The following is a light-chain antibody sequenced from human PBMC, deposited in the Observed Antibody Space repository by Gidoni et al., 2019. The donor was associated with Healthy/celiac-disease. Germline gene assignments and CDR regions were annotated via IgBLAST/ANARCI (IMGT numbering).Light chain of an antibody. CDR2: AAS. J-gene: IGKJ4*01. CDR3: QQSYSTPIT. V-gene: IGKV1-39*01. CDR1: HSISSY. Sequence: DIKMTQYPSSMSASVGDRVTITLRAKHSISSYLNWYQQKPGKAPKLLIYAASSLHSGVPSRFSDSGSGTDFTLTIRRLQPEDFATCDCQQSYSTPITFGGGTKVEIK.